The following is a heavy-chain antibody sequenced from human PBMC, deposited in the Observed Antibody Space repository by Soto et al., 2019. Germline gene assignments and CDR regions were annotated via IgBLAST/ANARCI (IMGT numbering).Heavy chain of an antibody. D-gene: IGHD3-3*01. CDR3: ARDGYDFWSGYYLGGWFDP. V-gene: IGHV3-7*01. CDR1: GFTFSSYW. J-gene: IGHJ5*02. CDR2: IKQDGSEK. Sequence: PGGSLRLSCAASGFTFSSYWMSWVRQAPGKGLEWVANIKQDGSEKYYVDSVKGRFTISRDNAKNSLYLQMNSLRAEDTAVYYCARDGYDFWSGYYLGGWFDPWGQGTLVTVSS.